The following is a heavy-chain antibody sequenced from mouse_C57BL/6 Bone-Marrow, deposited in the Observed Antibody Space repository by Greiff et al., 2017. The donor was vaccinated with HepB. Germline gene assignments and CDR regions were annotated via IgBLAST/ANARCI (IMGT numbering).Heavy chain of an antibody. V-gene: IGHV5-17*01. CDR2: ISSGSSTI. J-gene: IGHJ3*01. D-gene: IGHD1-1*01. CDR3: AREYYGSSYPAY. CDR1: GFTFSDYG. Sequence: DVKLVESGGGLVKPGGSLKLSCAASGFTFSDYGMHWVRQAPEKGLEWVAYISSGSSTIYYADTVKGRFTISRDNAKNTLFLQMTRLRSEDTAMYYCAREYYGSSYPAYWGQGTRVTVSA.